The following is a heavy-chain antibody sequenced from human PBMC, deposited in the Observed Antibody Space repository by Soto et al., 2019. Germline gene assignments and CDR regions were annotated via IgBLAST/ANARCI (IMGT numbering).Heavy chain of an antibody. Sequence: GGSLRLSCAASGFTFSNAWMSWVRQAPGKGLEWVGRIKSKTDGGTTDYAAPVKGRFTISRDDSKNTLYLQMNSLKTEDTAVYYCTVLLYYYDSSGYCDRDAFDIWGRGTMVTVSS. D-gene: IGHD3-22*01. CDR3: TVLLYYYDSSGYCDRDAFDI. V-gene: IGHV3-15*01. J-gene: IGHJ3*02. CDR1: GFTFSNAW. CDR2: IKSKTDGGTT.